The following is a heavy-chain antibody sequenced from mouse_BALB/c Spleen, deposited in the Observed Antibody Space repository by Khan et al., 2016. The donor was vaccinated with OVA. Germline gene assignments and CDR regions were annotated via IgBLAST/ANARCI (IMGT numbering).Heavy chain of an antibody. J-gene: IGHJ3*01. V-gene: IGHV2-4-1*01. Sequence: QVQLQQSGPGLVQPSQSLSITCTVPGFSLITYGVHWVRQSPGKGLEWLGVIWSDGSTDYNAAFISRLSITKDNSKSQVFFTMNSLQPDDTAIYYCARNSYRYDFTYWGRGTLVTVSA. D-gene: IGHD2-12*01. CDR3: ARNSYRYDFTY. CDR2: IWSDGST. CDR1: GFSLITYG.